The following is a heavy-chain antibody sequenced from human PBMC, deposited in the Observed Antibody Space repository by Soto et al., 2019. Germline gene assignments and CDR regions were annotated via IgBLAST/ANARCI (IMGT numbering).Heavy chain of an antibody. CDR2: IYPGDSDT. Sequence: HGESLKISCKGSGYSFTSYWIGWVRQMPGKGLEWMGIIYPGDSDTRYSPSFQGQVTISADKSISTAYLQWSSLKASDTAMYYCARSRIAAKYYFDYWGQGTLVTVSS. D-gene: IGHD6-6*01. CDR1: GYSFTSYW. J-gene: IGHJ4*02. CDR3: ARSRIAAKYYFDY. V-gene: IGHV5-51*01.